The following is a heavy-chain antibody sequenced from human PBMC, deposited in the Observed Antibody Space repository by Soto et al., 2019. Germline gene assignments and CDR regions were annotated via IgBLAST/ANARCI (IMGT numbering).Heavy chain of an antibody. CDR1: GFTLSTYV. V-gene: IGHV3-23*01. CDR3: ARGPEQLVHGVFDY. D-gene: IGHD6-6*01. CDR2: IGAGGGT. J-gene: IGHJ4*02. Sequence: GGSLRLSCAASGFTLSTYVMTWVRQAPGKGLEWVSGIGAGGGTYYADSVKGRFTISRDNSKNTLYLQMDSLRAEDTAVYYCARGPEQLVHGVFDYWGQGTLVTVSS.